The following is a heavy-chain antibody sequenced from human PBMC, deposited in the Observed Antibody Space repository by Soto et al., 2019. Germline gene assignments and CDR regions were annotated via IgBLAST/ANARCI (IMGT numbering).Heavy chain of an antibody. CDR1: GGSISSSSYY. D-gene: IGHD5-18*01. CDR2: IYYSGST. V-gene: IGHV4-39*01. Sequence: SETLSLTCTVSGGSISSSSYYWGWIRQPPGKGLEWIGSIYYSGSTYYNPSLKSRVTISVDTSKNQLSLKLSSVTAADTAVYYCARVGRWIQYGFDYWGQGTLVTVSS. CDR3: ARVGRWIQYGFDY. J-gene: IGHJ4*02.